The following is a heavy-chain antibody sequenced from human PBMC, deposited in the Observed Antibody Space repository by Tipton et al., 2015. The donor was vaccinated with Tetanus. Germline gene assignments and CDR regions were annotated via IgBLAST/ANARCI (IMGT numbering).Heavy chain of an antibody. CDR3: ARDSASRKTVVVIPAAYDY. V-gene: IGHV3-23*01. Sequence: SLRLSCAGSGFLISSYAMNWVRQVPGEGLGWVSGVSASGNTNYADSVDGRFTISRDNAKNSLYLQMNGLRDDDTAVYYCARDSASRKTVVVIPAAYDYWGQGALVIVSS. D-gene: IGHD2-2*01. CDR1: GFLISSYA. J-gene: IGHJ4*02. CDR2: VSASGNT.